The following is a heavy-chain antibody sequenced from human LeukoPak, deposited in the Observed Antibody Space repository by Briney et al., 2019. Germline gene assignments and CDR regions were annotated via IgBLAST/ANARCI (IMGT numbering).Heavy chain of an antibody. J-gene: IGHJ4*02. CDR2: IYYSGST. CDR3: AYGLAAAGLY. Sequence: KPSETLSLTCTVPGRSISSSSYYWGWIRQPPGKGLEWIGSIYYSGSTCYNPSLKSRVTISVDTSKNQFSLKLSSVTAADTAVYYCAYGLAAAGLYWGQGTLVTVSS. CDR1: GRSISSSSYY. D-gene: IGHD6-13*01. V-gene: IGHV4-39*01.